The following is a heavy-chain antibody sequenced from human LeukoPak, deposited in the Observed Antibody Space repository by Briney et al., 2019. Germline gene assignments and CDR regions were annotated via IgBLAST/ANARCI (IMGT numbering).Heavy chain of an antibody. V-gene: IGHV1-18*01. Sequence: ASVKVSCKASGYTFTSYGISWVRQAPGQGLEWMGWISAYNGNTNYAQKLQGRVTMTTDTSTSTAYMELRSLRSDDTAVYYCARVPVVVVAAAVNWFDPWGQGTLVTVSS. J-gene: IGHJ5*02. CDR2: ISAYNGNT. D-gene: IGHD2-15*01. CDR3: ARVPVVVVAAAVNWFDP. CDR1: GYTFTSYG.